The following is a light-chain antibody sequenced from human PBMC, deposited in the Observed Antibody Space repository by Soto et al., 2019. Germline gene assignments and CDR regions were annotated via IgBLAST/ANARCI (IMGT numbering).Light chain of an antibody. CDR2: EVS. J-gene: IGLJ3*02. V-gene: IGLV2-23*02. CDR1: SSNVGSYNF. CDR3: SSYAGNNALV. Sequence: QSVLTQPASVSGSRGQSITISCTGTSSNVGSYNFVSWYRQYPGKAPELIIYEVSQRPSTFFNRFSGSKSGNTASLTISGLQSDDEADYYCSSYAGNNALVFGGGTKVTVL.